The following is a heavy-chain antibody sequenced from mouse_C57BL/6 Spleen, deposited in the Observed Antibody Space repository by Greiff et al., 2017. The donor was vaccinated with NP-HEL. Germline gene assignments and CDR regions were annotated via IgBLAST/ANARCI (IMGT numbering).Heavy chain of an antibody. CDR3: ARETLDSSGPYYFDY. CDR1: GYTFTSYW. CDR2: IHPNSGST. D-gene: IGHD3-2*02. J-gene: IGHJ2*01. Sequence: VQLQQSGAELVKPGASVKLSCKASGYTFTSYWMHWVKQRPGQGLEWIGMIHPNSGSTNYNEKFKSKATLTVDKSSSTAYMQLSSLTSEDSAVYDCARETLDSSGPYYFDYWGQGTTLTVSS. V-gene: IGHV1-64*01.